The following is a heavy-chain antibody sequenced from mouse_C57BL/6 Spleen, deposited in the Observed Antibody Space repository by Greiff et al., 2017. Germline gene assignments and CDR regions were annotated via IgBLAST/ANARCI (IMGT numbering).Heavy chain of an antibody. D-gene: IGHD2-3*01. CDR2: ISYSGGT. Sequence: EVQLQESGPGLAKPSQTLSLTCSVTGYSITSDYWNWIRKFPGNKLEYMGYISYSGGTYYNPSLKSRISITRDTSKNQYYLQLNSVTTENTATYDCERCYDGYYGDSMDYWGQVTSVTFTS. J-gene: IGHJ4*01. V-gene: IGHV3-8*01. CDR3: ERCYDGYYGDSMDY. CDR1: GYSITSDY.